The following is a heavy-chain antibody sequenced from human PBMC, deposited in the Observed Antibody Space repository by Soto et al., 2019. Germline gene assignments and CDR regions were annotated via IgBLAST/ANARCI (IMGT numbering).Heavy chain of an antibody. Sequence: GGSLRLSCAASGFTFSSYARSWVRQAPGKGLEWVSAISGSGGSTYYADSVKGRFTISRDNSKNTLYLQMNSLRAEDTAVYYCAKDRSGIAAAVPLNWFDPWGQGTLVTVSS. CDR3: AKDRSGIAAAVPLNWFDP. CDR2: ISGSGGST. V-gene: IGHV3-23*01. J-gene: IGHJ5*02. CDR1: GFTFSSYA. D-gene: IGHD6-13*01.